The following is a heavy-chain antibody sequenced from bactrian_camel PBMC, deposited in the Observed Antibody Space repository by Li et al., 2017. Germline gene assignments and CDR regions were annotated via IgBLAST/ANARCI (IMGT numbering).Heavy chain of an antibody. CDR3: ALRRWCGARDWANNDNYY. CDR2: ISYGGGTT. V-gene: IGHV3S1*01. J-gene: IGHJ4*01. CDR1: GFTFSSYS. D-gene: IGHD1*01. Sequence: HVQLVESGGGLVQPGGSLTLSCTASGFTFSSYSMSWVRQAPGKGLKWVSTISYGGGTTYYADSVKGRFTISRDNAKNTVYLQMDDLKPEDTAVYYCALRRWCGARDWANNDNYYWGQGTQVTVS.